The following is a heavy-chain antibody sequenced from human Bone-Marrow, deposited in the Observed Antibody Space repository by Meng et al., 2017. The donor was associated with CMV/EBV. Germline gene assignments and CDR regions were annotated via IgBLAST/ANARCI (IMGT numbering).Heavy chain of an antibody. CDR3: ASLYCSSTSCYPNYFDY. CDR1: GFTFSSYS. D-gene: IGHD2-2*01. CDR2: ISSSSSYI. V-gene: IGHV3-21*01. J-gene: IGHJ4*02. Sequence: GESLKISCAASGFTFSSYSMNWVRQAPGKGLGWVSSISSSSSYIYYADSVKGRFTISRDNAKNSLYLQMNSLRAEDTAVYYCASLYCSSTSCYPNYFDYWGQGTLVTVSS.